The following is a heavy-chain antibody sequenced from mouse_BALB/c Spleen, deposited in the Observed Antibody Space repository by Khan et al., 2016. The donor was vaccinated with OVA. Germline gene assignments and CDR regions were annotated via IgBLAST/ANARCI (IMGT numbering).Heavy chain of an antibody. J-gene: IGHJ3*01. V-gene: IGHV1-77*01. Sequence: QEQLQQSGAELARPGASVKLSCKTSGYTFTDYYINWVKQRTGQGLEWIGEISPGSGDTYYNEKFKGKATLTADKSSSTAYMQLSSLTSEASAIYFCARRNYFGYTFAYWGQGTLVTVSA. CDR3: ARRNYFGYTFAY. CDR1: GYTFTDYY. CDR2: ISPGSGDT. D-gene: IGHD1-2*01.